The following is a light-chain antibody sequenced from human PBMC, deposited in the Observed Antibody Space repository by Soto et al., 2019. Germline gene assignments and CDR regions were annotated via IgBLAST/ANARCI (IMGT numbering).Light chain of an antibody. J-gene: IGKJ3*01. CDR1: QSVSSC. CDR2: DAS. Sequence: EIVLTQSPATLSLSPGERATLSCRASQSVSSCLAWYQQKPGQAPRLLIYDASNRATGIPARFSGSGSGPDFTLTISSLEPEDFAVYSCQLCSNWFIVGPWTKGDIK. CDR3: QLCSNWFI. V-gene: IGKV3-11*01.